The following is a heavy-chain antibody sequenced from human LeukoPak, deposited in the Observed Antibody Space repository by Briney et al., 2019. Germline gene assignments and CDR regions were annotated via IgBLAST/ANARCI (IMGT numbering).Heavy chain of an antibody. Sequence: ASVKVSCKASGYTFTSYGISWVRQAPGQGLEWMGWISAYNGNTNYAQKLQGRVTMTTDTSTSTAYMELRSLRSDDTAVYYCARVVVRFLEWLFPYYGMDVWGQGTTATVSS. D-gene: IGHD3-3*01. CDR3: ARVVVRFLEWLFPYYGMDV. J-gene: IGHJ6*02. CDR2: ISAYNGNT. V-gene: IGHV1-18*01. CDR1: GYTFTSYG.